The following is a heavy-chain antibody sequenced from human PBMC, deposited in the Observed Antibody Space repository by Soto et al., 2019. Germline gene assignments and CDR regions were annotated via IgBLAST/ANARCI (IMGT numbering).Heavy chain of an antibody. D-gene: IGHD2-15*01. Sequence: GGSLRLSCAASGFTFSSYSMNWVRQAPGKGLEWVSSISSSSSYIYYADSVKGRFTISRDNAKNSLYLQMNSLRAEDTAVYYCAREAYCSGGSCYYYFDYWGQGTLVTVSS. CDR1: GFTFSSYS. CDR3: AREAYCSGGSCYYYFDY. CDR2: ISSSSSYI. J-gene: IGHJ4*02. V-gene: IGHV3-21*01.